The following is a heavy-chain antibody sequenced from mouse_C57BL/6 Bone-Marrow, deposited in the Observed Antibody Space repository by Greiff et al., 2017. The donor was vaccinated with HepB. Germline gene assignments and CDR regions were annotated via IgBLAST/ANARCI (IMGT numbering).Heavy chain of an antibody. J-gene: IGHJ2*01. Sequence: DVKLVESEGGLVQPGSSMKLSCTASGFTFSDYYMAWVRQVPEKGLEWVANINYDGSSTYYLDSLKSRFIISRDNAKNILYLQMSSLKSEDTATYYCARGLITTVVDYFDYWGQGTTLTVSS. V-gene: IGHV5-16*01. CDR1: GFTFSDYY. CDR2: INYDGSST. D-gene: IGHD1-1*01. CDR3: ARGLITTVVDYFDY.